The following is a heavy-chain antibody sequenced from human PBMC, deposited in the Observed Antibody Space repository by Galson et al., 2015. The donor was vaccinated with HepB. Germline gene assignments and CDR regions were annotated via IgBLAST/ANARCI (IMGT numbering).Heavy chain of an antibody. V-gene: IGHV3-21*01. CDR3: ASGGETVVTPLDS. D-gene: IGHD4-23*01. CDR2: ISSGSSYI. J-gene: IGHJ4*02. CDR1: GFTFSDYS. Sequence: SLRLSCAASGFTFSDYSMNWVRQAPGKGLEWVSSISSGSSYIYYTDSVKGRFTISRNNAKNSLYLQMNGLRAEDTGVYFCASGGETVVTPLDSWGQGALVTVSS.